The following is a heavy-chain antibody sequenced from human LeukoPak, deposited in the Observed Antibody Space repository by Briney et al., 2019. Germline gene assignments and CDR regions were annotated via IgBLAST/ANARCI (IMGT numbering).Heavy chain of an antibody. CDR3: ASSGYYYVRRGYFDY. J-gene: IGHJ4*02. D-gene: IGHD3-22*01. CDR1: GGTFIIYA. V-gene: IGHV1-69*06. Sequence: ASVTVSFRASGGTFIIYAISWVRQAPGQGGEWMGGIIPIFGTANYTQKFQGRVTITADKSTSTAYMELSSLRSEDTAVYYCASSGYYYVRRGYFDYWGQETLVTVSS. CDR2: IIPIFGTA.